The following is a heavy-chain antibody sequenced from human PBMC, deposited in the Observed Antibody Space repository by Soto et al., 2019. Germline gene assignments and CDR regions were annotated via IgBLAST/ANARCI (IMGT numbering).Heavy chain of an antibody. V-gene: IGHV3-23*01. CDR3: AKVRSTTIFDVVSLFDY. D-gene: IGHD3-3*01. CDR1: GYYSSSYW. J-gene: IGHJ4*02. CDR2: ISGSGGTT. Sequence: PGESLKISCRGSGYYSSSYWIAWVRQAPGKGLECVSTISGSGGTTYYADSVKGRFTISRDNSKNTLYLQMNSLRAEDTAVYYCAKVRSTTIFDVVSLFDYWGQGTLVTVSS.